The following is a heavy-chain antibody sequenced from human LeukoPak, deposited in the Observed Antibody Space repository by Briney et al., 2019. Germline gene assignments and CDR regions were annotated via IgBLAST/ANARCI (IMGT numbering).Heavy chain of an antibody. Sequence: GGSLRLSCAASGVTLSTYAMSWARQAPGKGLEWVSSISGSTTYIYYADSVKGRFTISRDNAKNSLYLQMNGLRAEDTAVYYCARVSLGFGDVWGQGTTVTVSS. CDR3: ARVSLGFGDV. J-gene: IGHJ6*02. V-gene: IGHV3-21*01. CDR2: ISGSTTYI. D-gene: IGHD3-10*01. CDR1: GVTLSTYA.